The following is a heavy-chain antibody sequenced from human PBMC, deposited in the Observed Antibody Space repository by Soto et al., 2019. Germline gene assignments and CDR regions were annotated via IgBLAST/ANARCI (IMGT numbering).Heavy chain of an antibody. J-gene: IGHJ4*02. Sequence: QVQLVESVGDLVKPGGSLSLSCAASGYTFSDYYMSWIRQAPGKGLERISYIDTSGTKIYYADSVKGRFTITMDNAKNSLYLEMNSLRDEDTAVYYCASHYDMWSGYLSPVDYWGQGTLVTVSS. V-gene: IGHV3-11*01. D-gene: IGHD3-3*01. CDR1: GYTFSDYY. CDR3: ASHYDMWSGYLSPVDY. CDR2: IDTSGTKI.